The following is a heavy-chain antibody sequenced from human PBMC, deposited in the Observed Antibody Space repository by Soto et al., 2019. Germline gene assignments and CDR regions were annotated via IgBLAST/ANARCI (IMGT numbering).Heavy chain of an antibody. D-gene: IGHD3-3*01. CDR2: IIPIFGTA. CDR1: GGTFSSYA. J-gene: IGHJ5*02. Sequence: GASVKVSCKASGGTFSSYAISWVRQAPGQGLEWMGGIIPIFGTANYAQKFQGRVTITADESTSTAYMELSSLRSEDTAVYYCARASSSTYYDFWSGLGNWFDPWGQGTLVTVSS. V-gene: IGHV1-69*13. CDR3: ARASSSTYYDFWSGLGNWFDP.